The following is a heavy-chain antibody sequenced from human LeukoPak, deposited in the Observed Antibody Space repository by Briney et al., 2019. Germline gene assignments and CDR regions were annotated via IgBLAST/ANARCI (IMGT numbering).Heavy chain of an antibody. D-gene: IGHD2-21*01. V-gene: IGHV4-59*12. CDR1: GGSISSYY. J-gene: IGHJ4*02. Sequence: SETLSLTCTVSGGSISSYYWSWIRQPPGTGLEWIGYIYYSGSTNYNPSLKSRVTISVDTSKNQFSLKLSSVTAADPAVYYCARRVRYFDYWGQGTLVTVSS. CDR3: ARRVRYFDY. CDR2: IYYSGST.